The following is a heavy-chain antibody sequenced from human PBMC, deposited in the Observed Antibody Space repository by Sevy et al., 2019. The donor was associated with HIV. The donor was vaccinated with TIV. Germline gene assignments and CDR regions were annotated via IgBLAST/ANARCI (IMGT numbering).Heavy chain of an antibody. CDR2: ISYDGSSK. J-gene: IGHJ6*02. CDR3: AKDFTGFYGMDV. CDR1: GLSLSNYG. Sequence: GGSLRLSCAVSGLSLSNYGMHWVRQAPGKGLEWVAVISYDGSSKYYADSVKGRFTISRDKSKNTLYLQMNILRAEDTAVYYCAKDFTGFYGMDVWGQGTTGNVSS. D-gene: IGHD3-9*01. V-gene: IGHV3-30*18.